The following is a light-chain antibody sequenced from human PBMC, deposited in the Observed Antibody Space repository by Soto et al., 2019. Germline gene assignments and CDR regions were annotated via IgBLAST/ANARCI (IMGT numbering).Light chain of an antibody. CDR2: GNS. V-gene: IGLV1-40*01. J-gene: IGLJ1*01. CDR3: QSYDSSLSGYV. CDR1: SSNIGAGYD. Sequence: QSVLTQPPSVSGAPGQRVTISCTGSSSNIGAGYDVHWYQQLPGTAPKLLIYGNSNRPSGVPDRFSGSKSGTSASLAITGXXAEDEADYYCQSYDSSLSGYVFGTGTKVTVL.